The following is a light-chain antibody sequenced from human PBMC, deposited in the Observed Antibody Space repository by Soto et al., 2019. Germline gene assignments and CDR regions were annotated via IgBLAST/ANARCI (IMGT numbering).Light chain of an antibody. Sequence: EIVLTQSPGTLSLSPGERATLSCRASQSVSSSYLVWYQQKPGQAPRLLIYGASSRATGLPDRFSGSGSGTDFPLTISRLEPEDFAVYYCQQYGSPWTFGQGTKVEIK. CDR1: QSVSSSY. CDR2: GAS. V-gene: IGKV3-20*01. J-gene: IGKJ1*01. CDR3: QQYGSPWT.